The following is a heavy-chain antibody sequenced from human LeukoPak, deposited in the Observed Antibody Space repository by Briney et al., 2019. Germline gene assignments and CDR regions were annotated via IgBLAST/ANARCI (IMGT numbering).Heavy chain of an antibody. J-gene: IGHJ4*02. CDR1: GFTFSSYS. D-gene: IGHD1-26*01. CDR2: ISSSSSYI. Sequence: GRSLRLSCAASGFTFSSYSMNWVRQAPGKGLEWVSSISSSSSYIYYADSVKGRFTISRDNAKNSLYLQMNSLRAEDTAVYYCAREWDGQPQTSFDYWGQGTLVTVSS. V-gene: IGHV3-21*01. CDR3: AREWDGQPQTSFDY.